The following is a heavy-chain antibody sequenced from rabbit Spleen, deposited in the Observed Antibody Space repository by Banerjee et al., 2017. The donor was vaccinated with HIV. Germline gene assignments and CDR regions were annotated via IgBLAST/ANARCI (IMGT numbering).Heavy chain of an antibody. CDR2: IYADSSGST. D-gene: IGHD2-1*01. J-gene: IGHJ4*01. CDR1: GFSFSSSYY. CDR3: ARGSATMTMVIIGYYLSL. V-gene: IGHV1S40*01. Sequence: QSLEESGGDLVKPGASLTLTCTASGFSFSSSYYMCWVRQAPGKGLDCIACIYADSSGSTYYASWAKGRFTISKTSSTTVTLQMTTLTAADTATYFCARGSATMTMVIIGYYLSLWGPGTLVTVS.